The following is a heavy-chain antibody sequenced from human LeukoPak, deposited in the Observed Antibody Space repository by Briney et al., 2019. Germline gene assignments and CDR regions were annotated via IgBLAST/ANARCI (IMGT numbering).Heavy chain of an antibody. CDR2: INHSGST. Sequence: SETLSLTCAVYGGSFSGYYWSWIRQPPGKGLEWIGEINHSGSTNYNPPLKSRVTISVDRSKNQFSLKLSSVTAADTAVYYCARGQQQLGWFDPWGQGTLVTVSS. D-gene: IGHD6-13*01. V-gene: IGHV4-34*01. CDR1: GGSFSGYY. CDR3: ARGQQQLGWFDP. J-gene: IGHJ5*02.